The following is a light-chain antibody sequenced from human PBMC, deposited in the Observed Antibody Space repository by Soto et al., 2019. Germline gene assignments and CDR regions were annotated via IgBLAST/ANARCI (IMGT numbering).Light chain of an antibody. J-gene: IGLJ2*01. CDR1: SSSIGSNY. CDR2: SND. CDR3: STWDDSLSGVV. V-gene: IGLV1-47*02. Sequence: QSVLTQSPSASGTPGQRVTISCSGSSSSIGSNYVYWYQQLPGAAPTLLIYSNDQRPSGVPDRFSGSKSDTSASLAISGLRSEDEADYYCSTWDDSLSGVVFGGGTKLTVL.